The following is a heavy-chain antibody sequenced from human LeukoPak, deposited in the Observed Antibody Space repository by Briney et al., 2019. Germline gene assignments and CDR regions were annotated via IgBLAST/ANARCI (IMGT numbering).Heavy chain of an antibody. Sequence: GGSLRLSCAASGFTFSSYEMNWVRQAPGKGLEWVSGINWNGGSTGYADSVKGRFTISRDNAKNSLYLQMNSLRAEDTALYYCAKNVGSGYYFYFDYWGQGTPVTVSS. V-gene: IGHV3-20*04. J-gene: IGHJ4*02. CDR2: INWNGGST. CDR1: GFTFSSYE. D-gene: IGHD3-22*01. CDR3: AKNVGSGYYFYFDY.